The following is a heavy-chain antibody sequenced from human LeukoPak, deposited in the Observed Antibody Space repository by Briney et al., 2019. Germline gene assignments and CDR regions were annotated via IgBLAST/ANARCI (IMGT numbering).Heavy chain of an antibody. J-gene: IGHJ4*02. D-gene: IGHD7-27*01. Sequence: SETLSLTCTVSGGSISSGSYYWSWIRQPAGKGLEWIGRIYSSGSTNYNPSLKSRVTISADTSKNQFSLKLISVTAADTAVYYCASRKLGNDYWGQGTLVTVSS. CDR1: GGSISSGSYY. CDR2: IYSSGST. V-gene: IGHV4-61*02. CDR3: ASRKLGNDY.